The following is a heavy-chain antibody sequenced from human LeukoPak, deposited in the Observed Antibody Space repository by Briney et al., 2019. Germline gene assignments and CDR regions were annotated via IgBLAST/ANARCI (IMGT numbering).Heavy chain of an antibody. V-gene: IGHV4-39*07. Sequence: SETLSLTCTVSVGFTSSGTYYWGWIRQPPGKGLEWIGSIYYSGSTYYNPSLKSRVTISVDTSKNQFSLKMTSMTAADTAVYYCGRAPDFWGQGPLVAVSS. CDR1: VGFTSSGTYY. CDR2: IYYSGST. J-gene: IGHJ4*02. CDR3: GRAPDF.